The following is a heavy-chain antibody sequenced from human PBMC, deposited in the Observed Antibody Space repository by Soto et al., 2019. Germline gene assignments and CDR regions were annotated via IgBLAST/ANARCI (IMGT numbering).Heavy chain of an antibody. CDR3: ASGPRAYYYDSSGFPFDY. CDR1: GGTFSSYA. Sequence: QVQLVQSGAEVKKPGSSVKVSCKASGGTFSSYAISWVRQAPGQGLEWMGGIIPIFGTANYAQKFQGRVTITADKSTSTAYMELSSLRSEDTAVYYCASGPRAYYYDSSGFPFDYWGQGTLVTVSS. V-gene: IGHV1-69*06. J-gene: IGHJ4*02. CDR2: IIPIFGTA. D-gene: IGHD3-22*01.